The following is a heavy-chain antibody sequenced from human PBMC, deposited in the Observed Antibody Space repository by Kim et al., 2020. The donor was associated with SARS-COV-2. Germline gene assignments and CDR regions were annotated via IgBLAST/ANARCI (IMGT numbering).Heavy chain of an antibody. D-gene: IGHD5-12*01. CDR1: GFTFSSYA. J-gene: IGHJ5*02. CDR3: AKGRRDGYNFANWFDP. Sequence: GGSLRLSCAASGFTFSSYAMSWVRQAPGKGLEWVSAISGSGGSTYYADSVKGRFTISRDNSKNTLYLQMNSLRAEDTAVYYCAKGRRDGYNFANWFDPWGQGTLVTVSS. V-gene: IGHV3-23*01. CDR2: ISGSGGST.